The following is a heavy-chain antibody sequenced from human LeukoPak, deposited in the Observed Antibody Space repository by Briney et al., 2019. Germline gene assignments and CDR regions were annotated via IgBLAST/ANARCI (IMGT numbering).Heavy chain of an antibody. Sequence: SETLSLTCTVSGGSISSYYWSWIRQPPGKGLEWIGYIYYSGSTNYNPSLKSRVTISVDTSKNQFSLKLSSVTAADTAVYYCARDPITYYDSSRDAFDIWGQGTMVTVSS. CDR2: IYYSGST. J-gene: IGHJ3*02. D-gene: IGHD3-22*01. CDR1: GGSISSYY. V-gene: IGHV4-59*12. CDR3: ARDPITYYDSSRDAFDI.